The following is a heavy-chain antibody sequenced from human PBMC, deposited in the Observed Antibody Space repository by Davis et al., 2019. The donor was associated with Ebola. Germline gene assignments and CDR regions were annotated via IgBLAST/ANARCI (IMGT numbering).Heavy chain of an antibody. CDR3: ARLPIVGATTPFDY. CDR1: GGSISSSSYY. CDR2: IYYSGST. V-gene: IGHV4-39*01. D-gene: IGHD1-26*01. Sequence: SQTLSLTCTVSGGSISSSSYYWGWIRQPPGKGLEWIGSIYYSGSTYYNPSLKSRVTISVDTSKNQFSLKLSSVTAADTAVYYCARLPIVGATTPFDYWGQGTLVTVSS. J-gene: IGHJ4*02.